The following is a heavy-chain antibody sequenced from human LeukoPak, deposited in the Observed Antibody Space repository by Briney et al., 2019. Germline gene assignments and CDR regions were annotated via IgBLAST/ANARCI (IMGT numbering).Heavy chain of an antibody. J-gene: IGHJ4*02. D-gene: IGHD3-22*01. V-gene: IGHV3-66*01. Sequence: GGSLRLACAASGFTVSSNYMSWVRQAPGKGLEWVSVIYSGGSTYYADSVKGRFTISRDNSKNTLYLQMNSLIAEDTAVYYCARDRVGNYYDSSGYGSGGDYWGQGTLVTVSS. CDR1: GFTVSSNY. CDR3: ARDRVGNYYDSSGYGSGGDY. CDR2: IYSGGST.